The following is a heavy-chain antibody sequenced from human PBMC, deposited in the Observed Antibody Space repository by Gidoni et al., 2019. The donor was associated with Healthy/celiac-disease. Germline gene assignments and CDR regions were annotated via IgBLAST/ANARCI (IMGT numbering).Heavy chain of an antibody. CDR1: GGSISSGSYY. CDR3: ARGYYDILTGYSLDAFDI. D-gene: IGHD3-9*01. J-gene: IGHJ3*02. V-gene: IGHV4-61*02. CDR2: IYTSGST. Sequence: QVQLQESGPGLVKPSPTLSLTCTVSGGSISSGSYYWSWIRQPAGKGLEWIGRIYTSGSTNHNPSLKSRVTISVDTSKNQFSLKLSSVTAADTAVYYCARGYYDILTGYSLDAFDIWGQGTMVTVSS.